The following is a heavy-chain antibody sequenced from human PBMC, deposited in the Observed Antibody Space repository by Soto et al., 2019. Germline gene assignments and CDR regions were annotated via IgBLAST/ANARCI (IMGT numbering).Heavy chain of an antibody. V-gene: IGHV1-8*01. CDR1: GYTFTSYD. J-gene: IGHJ5*02. CDR3: ARGVKYGAYSRWFDP. Sequence: QGQLVQSGAEVKKPGASVKVSCKASGYTFTSYDINWVRQATRQGLEYLGWMNPNSGNTGYVQKFQGRVTMTRETSISTAYMELSSLRSEDTAVYFCARGVKYGAYSRWFDPWGQGTLVTVSS. CDR2: MNPNSGNT. D-gene: IGHD4-17*01.